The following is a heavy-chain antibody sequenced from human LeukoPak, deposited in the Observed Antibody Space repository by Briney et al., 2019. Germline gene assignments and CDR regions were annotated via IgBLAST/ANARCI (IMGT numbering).Heavy chain of an antibody. CDR3: AKDLEDIVVVPGIYDYGMDV. CDR1: GFTFSSYA. V-gene: IGHV3-23*01. J-gene: IGHJ6*02. D-gene: IGHD2-2*01. Sequence: PGGSLRLSCAASGFTFSSYAMSWVRQAPGKGLEWVSAISGSGGSTYYADSVKGRFTISRDNSKNTLYLQMNSLRAEDTAVYYCAKDLEDIVVVPGIYDYGMDVWGQGNTVTVSS. CDR2: ISGSGGST.